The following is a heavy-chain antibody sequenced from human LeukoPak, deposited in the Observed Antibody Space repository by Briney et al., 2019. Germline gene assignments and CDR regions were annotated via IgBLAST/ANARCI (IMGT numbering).Heavy chain of an antibody. D-gene: IGHD2-15*01. CDR1: GYTFTSYD. J-gene: IGHJ5*02. Sequence: ASVKVSCKASGYTFTSYDINWVRQATGQGLEWMGWMNPNSGNTGYAQKFQGRVTMTRNTSISTAYMELSSLRSDDTAVYYCARSVGYCSGGSCYSFDPWGQGTLVTVSS. CDR3: ARSVGYCSGGSCYSFDP. CDR2: MNPNSGNT. V-gene: IGHV1-8*01.